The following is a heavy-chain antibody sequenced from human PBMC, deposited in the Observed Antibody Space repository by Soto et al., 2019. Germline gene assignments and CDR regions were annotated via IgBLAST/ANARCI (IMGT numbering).Heavy chain of an antibody. V-gene: IGHV4-34*01. CDR2: INHSGST. CDR1: GGSFSGYY. Sequence: QVQLQQWGAGLLKPSETLSLTCAVYGGSFSGYYWTWIRQPPGTGLEWMGEINHSGSTNYYPSLKSRVTISVDTSKNQFSLKLTSVTAADTAVYYCARDKITGLFDYWGQGTLVTVSS. D-gene: IGHD2-8*02. CDR3: ARDKITGLFDY. J-gene: IGHJ4*02.